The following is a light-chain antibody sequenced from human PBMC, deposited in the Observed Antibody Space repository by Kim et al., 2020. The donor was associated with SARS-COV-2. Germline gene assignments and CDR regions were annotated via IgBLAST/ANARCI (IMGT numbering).Light chain of an antibody. CDR3: HQYASPRLT. Sequence: PGERATLACRPSENVGSSYLDWYQQRPGQAPRLLIYGASNRATGIPDRFSGSGSGRDFTLTISGLEPEDFAVYYCHQYASPRLTFGGGTKVDIK. CDR1: ENVGSSY. V-gene: IGKV3-20*01. CDR2: GAS. J-gene: IGKJ4*01.